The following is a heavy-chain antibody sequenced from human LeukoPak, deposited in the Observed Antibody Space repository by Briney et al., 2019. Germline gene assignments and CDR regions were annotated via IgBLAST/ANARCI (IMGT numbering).Heavy chain of an antibody. D-gene: IGHD2-2*01. CDR2: IKSDGST. J-gene: IGHJ4*02. V-gene: IGHV3-74*01. CDR1: GFTFSSHW. Sequence: PGGSLRLSCAASGFTFSSHWMHWVRQAPGKGLVWVSRIKSDGSTNYADSVKGRFTISRDNVNKTLYLEMSSLRAEDTAVYYCARFSRSYCSSTGCSKYFDYWGQGTLVTVSS. CDR3: ARFSRSYCSSTGCSKYFDY.